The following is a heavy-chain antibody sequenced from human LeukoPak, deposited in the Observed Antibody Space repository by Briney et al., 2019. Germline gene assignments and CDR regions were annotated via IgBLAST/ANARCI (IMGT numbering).Heavy chain of an antibody. CDR2: IIPILGIA. CDR1: GGTFSSYA. J-gene: IGHJ3*02. Sequence: SVKVSCKASGGTFSSYAISWVRQAPGQGLEWMGRIIPILGIANYAQKFQGRVTITADKSTSTAYMELSSLRSEDTAVYYCARDLRVTMIEGAFDIWGQGTMVTVSS. CDR3: ARDLRVTMIEGAFDI. D-gene: IGHD3-22*01. V-gene: IGHV1-69*04.